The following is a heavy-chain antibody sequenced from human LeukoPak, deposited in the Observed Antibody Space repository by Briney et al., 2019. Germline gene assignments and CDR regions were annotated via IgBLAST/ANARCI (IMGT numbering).Heavy chain of an antibody. J-gene: IGHJ4*02. CDR1: GATFNTDA. D-gene: IGHD3-9*01. CDR2: IIPILTT. Sequence: ASVKVSCKASGATFNTDAINWVRQAPGQGLQWMGRIIPILTTTYAPLFEDRLTITADKTTNTAYMELRSLTSDDTATYFCVRHPTSFDWFRDWGQGTLVTVSS. V-gene: IGHV1-69*04. CDR3: VRHPTSFDWFRD.